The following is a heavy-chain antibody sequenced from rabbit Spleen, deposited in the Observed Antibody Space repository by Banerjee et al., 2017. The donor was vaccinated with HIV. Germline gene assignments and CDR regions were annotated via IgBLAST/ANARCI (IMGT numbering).Heavy chain of an antibody. V-gene: IGHV1S47*01. CDR1: GFDFSSNA. D-gene: IGHD8-1*01. J-gene: IGHJ6*01. CDR2: IDNDDGTT. Sequence: EESGGGLVQPEGSLTLTCTASGFDFSSNAVCWVRQAPGKGLEWIACIDNDDGTTYYANWVNGRFTLSKSSSSAVTLQMTSLTVADTATYFCARDSGSSFSSYGMDLWGPGTLVTVS. CDR3: ARDSGSSFSSYGMDL.